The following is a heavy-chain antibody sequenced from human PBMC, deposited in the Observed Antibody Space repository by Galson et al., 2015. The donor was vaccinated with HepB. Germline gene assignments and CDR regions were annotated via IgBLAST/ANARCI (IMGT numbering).Heavy chain of an antibody. Sequence: SLRLSCAASGFTFSSYGMHWVRQAPGKGLEWVAFIRYDGSNKYYADSVKGRFTISRDNSKNTLYLQMNSLRAEDTAVYYCAKDALMVRENNWFDPWGQGTLVTVSS. CDR2: IRYDGSNK. V-gene: IGHV3-30*02. CDR3: AKDALMVRENNWFDP. D-gene: IGHD3-10*01. CDR1: GFTFSSYG. J-gene: IGHJ5*02.